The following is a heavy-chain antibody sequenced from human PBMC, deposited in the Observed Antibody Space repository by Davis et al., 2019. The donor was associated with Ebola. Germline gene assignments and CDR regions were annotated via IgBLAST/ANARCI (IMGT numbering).Heavy chain of an antibody. J-gene: IGHJ6*02. Sequence: SVKVSCKASGGTFTNYVISWVRQAPGQGLEWMGRIIPIFGLANYAQKFQGRVTITADKSANTAYMELTSLRSEDTAVYYCASSSTPPAIEYNDYALDVWGQGTTVTVSS. CDR2: IIPIFGLA. CDR3: ASSSTPPAIEYNDYALDV. D-gene: IGHD2/OR15-2a*01. CDR1: GGTFTNYV. V-gene: IGHV1-69*04.